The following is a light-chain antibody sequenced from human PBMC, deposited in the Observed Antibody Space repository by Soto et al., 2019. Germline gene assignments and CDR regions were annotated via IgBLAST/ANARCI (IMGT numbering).Light chain of an antibody. Sequence: QSVLTQPPSVSGSPGQSVAISCTGTSSVVGSYSRVSWYQQPPGAAPKLMIYEVSNRPSGVPDRFSGSKSGNTASLTISGLQAEDGADYYCNSYTGSSTYVFGTGTKVTV. CDR1: SSVVGSYSR. J-gene: IGLJ1*01. CDR2: EVS. V-gene: IGLV2-18*02. CDR3: NSYTGSSTYV.